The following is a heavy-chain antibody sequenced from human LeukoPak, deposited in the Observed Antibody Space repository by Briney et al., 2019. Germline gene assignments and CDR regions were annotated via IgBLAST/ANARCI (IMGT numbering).Heavy chain of an antibody. CDR1: GFTFSNDW. CDR2: INGDGSST. Sequence: GGSLRLSCAASGFTFSNDWMHWVRQPPGKGLVWVSRINGDGSSTTYADSVKGRFTISRDNAKNTLYLQMNSLRAEDTAVYYCAGPGYCTSTNCYIDYWGQGTVVTVSS. CDR3: AGPGYCTSTNCYIDY. J-gene: IGHJ4*02. D-gene: IGHD2-2*02. V-gene: IGHV3-74*01.